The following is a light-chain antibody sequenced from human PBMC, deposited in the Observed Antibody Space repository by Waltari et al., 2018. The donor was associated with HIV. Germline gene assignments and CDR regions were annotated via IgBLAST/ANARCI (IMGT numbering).Light chain of an antibody. V-gene: IGKV1-39*01. CDR1: QSIDYY. J-gene: IGKJ1*01. Sequence: DIQMTQSPSSLPASVGDSVTITCRASQSIDYYLNWYQQKPGKAPNLLIHAASTLQSGVPSRFSGSGSGTDFTLTISSLQPEDFATYYCQQSYITPRTFGLGTKVEI. CDR2: AAS. CDR3: QQSYITPRT.